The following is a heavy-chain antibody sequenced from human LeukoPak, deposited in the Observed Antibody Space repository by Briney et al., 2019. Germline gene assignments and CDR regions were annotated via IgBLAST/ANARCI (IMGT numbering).Heavy chain of an antibody. CDR3: TREDIAAAAGLDY. J-gene: IGHJ4*02. V-gene: IGHV3-49*04. CDR2: IRSKAYGGTT. D-gene: IGHD6-13*01. Sequence: GGSLRLSCAASGFTFSGSAMSWVRQAPGKGLEWVGFIRSKAYGGTTEYAASVKGRFTISRDDSKSIAYLQMNSLKTEDTAVYYCTREDIAAAAGLDYWGQGTLVTVSS. CDR1: GFTFSGSA.